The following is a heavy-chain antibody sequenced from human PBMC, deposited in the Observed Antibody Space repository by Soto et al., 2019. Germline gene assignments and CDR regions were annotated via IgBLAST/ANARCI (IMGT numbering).Heavy chain of an antibody. Sequence: PSETLSLTCTVSGGSTNSRSDYWGWIRQPPGKGLEGIGSVYYSGSTHDNPSLQSRVTISVDTSRNQFSLNLISVTAADTAVYFCARQPRGPGYGERGLYFDYWGQGTLVTVSS. CDR3: ARQPRGPGYGERGLYFDY. CDR2: VYYSGST. V-gene: IGHV4-39*01. D-gene: IGHD3-16*01. J-gene: IGHJ4*02. CDR1: GGSTNSRSDY.